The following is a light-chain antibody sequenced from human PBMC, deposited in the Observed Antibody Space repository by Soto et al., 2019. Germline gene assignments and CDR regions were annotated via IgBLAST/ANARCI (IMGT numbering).Light chain of an antibody. CDR2: EVS. CDR1: SSDIGAYNY. Sequence: SVLTQPASVSGSPGQSITISCTGTSSDIGAYNYVSWYQQHPGKAPKLMLYEVSNRPSGVSIRFSGSKSGNTASLTISGLQAEDEADYYCNSYTSSSTLYVFGTGTKLTVL. CDR3: NSYTSSSTLYV. J-gene: IGLJ1*01. V-gene: IGLV2-14*01.